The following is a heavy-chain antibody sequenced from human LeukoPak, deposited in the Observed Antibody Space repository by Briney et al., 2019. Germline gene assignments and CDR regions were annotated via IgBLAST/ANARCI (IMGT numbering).Heavy chain of an antibody. Sequence: SETLSLTCTVSSDSINSLDLWSWVRQPPGKGLEWIGEMYLSGTTHSNPSVKSRVTISIDKSKNQFFLNLSSVTAADTAVYYCAGLVGRYSSGLYYYYFDYWGQGTLVTVSS. CDR1: SDSINSLDL. J-gene: IGHJ4*02. V-gene: IGHV4-4*02. D-gene: IGHD3-22*01. CDR3: AGLVGRYSSGLYYYYFDY. CDR2: MYLSGTT.